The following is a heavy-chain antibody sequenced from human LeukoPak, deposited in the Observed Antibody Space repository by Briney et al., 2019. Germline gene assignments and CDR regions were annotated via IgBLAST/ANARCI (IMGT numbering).Heavy chain of an antibody. J-gene: IGHJ4*02. CDR3: TTTAGRAAAGTGFDY. D-gene: IGHD6-13*01. CDR1: GFPFSGSA. V-gene: IGHV3-73*01. Sequence: SGGSLRLSCAASGFPFSGSAMHWVRQASGKGLEWVGRIRSKANSYATAYAASVKGRFTISRDDSKNTAYPRMNSLKTEDTAVYYCTTTAGRAAAGTGFDYWGQGTLVTVSS. CDR2: IRSKANSYAT.